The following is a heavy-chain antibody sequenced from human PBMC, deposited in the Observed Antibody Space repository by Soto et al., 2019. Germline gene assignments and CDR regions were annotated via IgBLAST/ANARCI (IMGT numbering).Heavy chain of an antibody. V-gene: IGHV4-31*03. CDR1: GGSISSGGYY. D-gene: IGHD3-16*01. Sequence: QVQLQESGPGLVKPSQTLSLTCTVSGGSISSGGYYWSWIRQHPGKGLEWIGYIYYSGSTYYNPSLKSRVTIAVDTSKNQFSLKLSSVTAADTAVYYCASSKDYDYIWGSYFNYWGQGTLVTVSS. CDR3: ASSKDYDYIWGSYFNY. J-gene: IGHJ4*02. CDR2: IYYSGST.